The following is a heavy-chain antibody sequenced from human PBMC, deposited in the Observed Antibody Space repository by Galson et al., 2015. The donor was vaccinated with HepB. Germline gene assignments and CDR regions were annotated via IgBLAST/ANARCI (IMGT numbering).Heavy chain of an antibody. D-gene: IGHD3-22*01. CDR3: ARCADYYDSSDYGDFLDY. J-gene: IGHJ4*02. CDR1: GYTFTKYY. CDR2: LNPNGGST. V-gene: IGHV1-46*03. Sequence: SVKVSCKAFGYTFTKYYIHWVRQAPGQGFEWLGILNPNGGSTSYAKKFQGRVTMTRDTSTSTIYMELTSLRSEDTAVYYCARCADYYDSSDYGDFLDYWGQGTPVNVSS.